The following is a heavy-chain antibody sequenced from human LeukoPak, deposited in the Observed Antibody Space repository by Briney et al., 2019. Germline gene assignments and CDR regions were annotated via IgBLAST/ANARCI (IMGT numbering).Heavy chain of an antibody. CDR2: INHSGST. J-gene: IGHJ6*03. V-gene: IGHV4-34*01. D-gene: IGHD3-9*01. CDR3: AGGGGNLIPYFAPKDYYYMDV. CDR1: GGSFSGYY. Sequence: SETLSLTCAVYGGSFSGYYWTWIRQPPGKGLEWIGEINHSGSTNYNPSLKSRVTVSVDTSRSQFSLKLSSVTAADTAVYYCAGGGGNLIPYFAPKDYYYMDVWGKGTTVTVSS.